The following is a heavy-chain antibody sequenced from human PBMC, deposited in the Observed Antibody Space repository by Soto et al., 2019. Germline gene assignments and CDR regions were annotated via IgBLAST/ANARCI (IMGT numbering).Heavy chain of an antibody. V-gene: IGHV3-48*02. Sequence: EVQLVESGGGLVHSGGSLRLSCAASGLTFSNFAVNWARQAPGKGLEWLAFISSTGSAEYYADAVKGRFTVSRDNVKNLAFLQMNSLRDEDTAVYFCARDSPSCGSSSCLFDRWGQGTLVTVSS. D-gene: IGHD2-2*01. CDR1: GLTFSNFA. CDR2: ISSTGSAE. CDR3: ARDSPSCGSSSCLFDR. J-gene: IGHJ4*02.